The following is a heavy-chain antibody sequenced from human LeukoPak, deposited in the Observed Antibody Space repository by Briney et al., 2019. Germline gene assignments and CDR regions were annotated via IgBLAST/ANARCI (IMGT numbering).Heavy chain of an antibody. Sequence: SVKVSCKASGGTFSSYAISWVRQAPGQGLEWMGRIIPILGIANYAQKFQGRVTITADKSTSTAYMELSSLRSEDTTVYYCAGDVDIVATASYYFDYWGQGTLVTVSS. CDR2: IIPILGIA. CDR3: AGDVDIVATASYYFDY. V-gene: IGHV1-69*04. J-gene: IGHJ4*02. D-gene: IGHD5-12*01. CDR1: GGTFSSYA.